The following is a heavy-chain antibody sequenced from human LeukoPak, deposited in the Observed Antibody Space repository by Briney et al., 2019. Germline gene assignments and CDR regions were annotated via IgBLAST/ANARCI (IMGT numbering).Heavy chain of an antibody. CDR3: AKDYVRSQYCSGGSCNVRAFDY. Sequence: PGGSLRLSCAASGFSFSNYAMSWVRQAPGKGLEWVSGIGGSGGSTYNADSVKGRFTISRDNSKNTLYLQMNSLRAEDTAVYYCAKDYVRSQYCSGGSCNVRAFDYWGQGTLVTVSS. CDR2: IGGSGGST. V-gene: IGHV3-23*01. J-gene: IGHJ4*02. D-gene: IGHD2-15*01. CDR1: GFSFSNYA.